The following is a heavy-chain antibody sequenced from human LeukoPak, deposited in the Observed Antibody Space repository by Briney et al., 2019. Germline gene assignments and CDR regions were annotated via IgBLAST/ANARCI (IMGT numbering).Heavy chain of an antibody. CDR1: GGPISSYY. D-gene: IGHD2-8*02. J-gene: IGHJ1*01. Sequence: SETLSLTCTVSGGPISSYYWSWIRQPPGKGLEWIGYIYYSGSTNYNPSLKSRVTISVDTSKNQFSLKLSSVTAADTAVYYCARDTDEYFQHWGQGTLVTVSS. CDR2: IYYSGST. CDR3: ARDTDEYFQH. V-gene: IGHV4-59*01.